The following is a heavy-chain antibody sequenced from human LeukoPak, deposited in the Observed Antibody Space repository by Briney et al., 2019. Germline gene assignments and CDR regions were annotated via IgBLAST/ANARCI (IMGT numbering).Heavy chain of an antibody. D-gene: IGHD1-26*01. J-gene: IGHJ4*02. CDR2: IIQDGSEK. CDR3: ARDLVDSGSPSPPGF. V-gene: IGHV3-7*01. Sequence: GGSLRLSCAASGFTFSYYWMTWVRQAPGKGLEWVANIIQDGSEKYYVDSVKGRFTISRDNAKNSLYLQMNSLRAEDTAVYYCARDLVDSGSPSPPGFWGQGTLVTVSS. CDR1: GFTFSYYW.